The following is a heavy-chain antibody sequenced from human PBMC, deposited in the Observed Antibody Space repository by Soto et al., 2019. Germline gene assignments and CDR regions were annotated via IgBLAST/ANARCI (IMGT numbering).Heavy chain of an antibody. CDR3: ARQGGGGDY. D-gene: IGHD3-16*01. J-gene: IGHJ4*02. V-gene: IGHV3-30-3*01. Sequence: QVQLVESGGGVVQPGRSLRLSCAASGFTFSSYAMHWVRQAPGKGLEWVAVISYDGSNKYYADSVKGRFTISRDNSKNTLYLHMNSLRAEDTAVYYCARQGGGGDYWGQGPLVTVSS. CDR1: GFTFSSYA. CDR2: ISYDGSNK.